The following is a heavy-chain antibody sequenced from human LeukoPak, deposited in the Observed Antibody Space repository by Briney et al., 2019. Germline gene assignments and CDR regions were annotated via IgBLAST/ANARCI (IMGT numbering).Heavy chain of an antibody. V-gene: IGHV3-30-3*01. CDR2: ISYDGSNK. Sequence: PGGSLRLSCAASGFTFSSYAMHWVRQAPGKGLEWVAVISYDGSNKYYADSVKGRFTISRDNSKYTLYLQMNSLRAEDTAVYYCAREEADYYDSSGYFEYYFDYWGQGTLVTVSS. CDR1: GFTFSSYA. CDR3: AREEADYYDSSGYFEYYFDY. D-gene: IGHD3-22*01. J-gene: IGHJ4*02.